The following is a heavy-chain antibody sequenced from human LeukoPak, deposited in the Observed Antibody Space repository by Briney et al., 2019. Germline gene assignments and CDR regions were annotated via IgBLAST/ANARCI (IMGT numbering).Heavy chain of an antibody. J-gene: IGHJ3*02. V-gene: IGHV1-18*01. CDR2: ISFKNGNT. D-gene: IGHD2-2*01. CDR3: AKGGSTRPWSFDI. Sequence: ASVKVSCKASGYTLINYGISWVRQAPGQGLEWMGWISFKNGNTNSAQKLQGSVTMTTDTSTSTAYMELMSLRSDDTAVYYCAKGGSTRPWSFDIWGQGTMVTVSS. CDR1: GYTLINYG.